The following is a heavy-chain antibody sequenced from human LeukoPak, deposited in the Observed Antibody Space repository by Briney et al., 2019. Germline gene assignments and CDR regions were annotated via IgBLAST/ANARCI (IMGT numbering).Heavy chain of an antibody. CDR2: INPNSGGT. CDR1: GYTFTGYY. D-gene: IGHD4-17*01. V-gene: IGHV1-2*02. Sequence: ASVKVSCKASGYTFTGYYMHWVRQAPGQGLEWMGWINPNSGGTNYAQKFQGRVTMTRDTSISTAYMELSRLRSDDTAVYYCARGRKIGSTTVTTDREYYFDYWGQGTLVTVSS. J-gene: IGHJ4*02. CDR3: ARGRKIGSTTVTTDREYYFDY.